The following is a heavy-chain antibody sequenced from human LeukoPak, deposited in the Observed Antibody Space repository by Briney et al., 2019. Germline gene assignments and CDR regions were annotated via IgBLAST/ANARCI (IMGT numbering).Heavy chain of an antibody. CDR3: ARDPNRDVLRYFDWLLYGGWFDP. D-gene: IGHD3-9*01. CDR2: ISGSGGST. J-gene: IGHJ5*02. CDR1: GFTFSSYA. Sequence: GSLRLSCAASGFTFSSYAMSWVRQAPGKGLEWVSAISGSGGSTYYADSVKGRFTISRDNSKNTLYLQMNSLRAEDTAVYYCARDPNRDVLRYFDWLLYGGWFDPWGQGTLVTVSS. V-gene: IGHV3-23*01.